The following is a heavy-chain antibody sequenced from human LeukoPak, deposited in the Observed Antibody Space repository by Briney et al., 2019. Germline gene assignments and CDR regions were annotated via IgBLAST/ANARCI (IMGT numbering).Heavy chain of an antibody. D-gene: IGHD1-26*01. V-gene: IGHV4-59*01. CDR3: ARDGYSAIDY. Sequence: SETLSLTCTVSGFTISSYYWSWIRQAPGKGLEWIGYINYSGSTNYNPSLKSRVTISVDTSKKQFCLKRTSVTAADTAGYYCARDGYSAIDYWGQGTLVTVSS. CDR1: GFTISSYY. J-gene: IGHJ4*02. CDR2: INYSGST.